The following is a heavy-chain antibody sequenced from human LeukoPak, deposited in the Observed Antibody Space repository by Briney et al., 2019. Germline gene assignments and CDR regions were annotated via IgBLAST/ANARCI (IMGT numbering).Heavy chain of an antibody. V-gene: IGHV3-11*04. CDR1: GFTFSDYY. CDR2: ISSSGSTI. CDR3: AKDAVRFPSPYYYYYMDV. Sequence: GGSLRLSCAASGFTFSDYYMSWIRQAPGKGLEWVSYISSSGSTIYCADSVKGRFTISRDNAKNSLYLQMNSLRAEDTAVYYCAKDAVRFPSPYYYYYMDVWGKGTTVTVSS. D-gene: IGHD3-10*01. J-gene: IGHJ6*03.